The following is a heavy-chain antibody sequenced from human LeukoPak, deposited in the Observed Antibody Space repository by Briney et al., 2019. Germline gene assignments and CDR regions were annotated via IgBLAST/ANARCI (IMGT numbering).Heavy chain of an antibody. D-gene: IGHD5-18*01. J-gene: IGHJ4*02. Sequence: PSETLSVTCTVSGGSISSYYWSWIRQPPGKTLEWIGYIQPSGNTDYNPSLKSRVTISVDTSKNQFSLNLTSVTAADTAVYYCARHGARIHLWLDYWGQGTLVTVSS. CDR1: GGSISSYY. CDR2: IQPSGNT. V-gene: IGHV4-4*09. CDR3: ARHGARIHLWLDY.